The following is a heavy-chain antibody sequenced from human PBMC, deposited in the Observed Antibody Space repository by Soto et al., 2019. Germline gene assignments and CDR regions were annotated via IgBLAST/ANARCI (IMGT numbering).Heavy chain of an antibody. Sequence: QVQLQQWGAGLLKPSETLSLTCAVYGGSFSGYYWSWLRQTPEKGLEWIGEINHSGDTKYNPSLESRVTISVDTSKSQFSLKLNSVTAADTAVYYCARTGGMDVWGQGATVTVSS. CDR3: ARTGGMDV. CDR2: INHSGDT. V-gene: IGHV4-34*01. CDR1: GGSFSGYY. J-gene: IGHJ6*02.